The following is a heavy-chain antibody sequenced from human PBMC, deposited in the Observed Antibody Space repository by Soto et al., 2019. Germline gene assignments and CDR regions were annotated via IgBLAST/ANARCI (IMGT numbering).Heavy chain of an antibody. J-gene: IGHJ1*01. CDR3: ARDLDGLHDDTSGPFPRPG. D-gene: IGHD3-22*01. V-gene: IGHV4-30-4*01. CDR2: IHSSGSI. Sequence: KPSETLSLTCTVSGGSISSDDYYWSWIRQAPGRGLEWIGYIHSSGSIYYNPSLKCRATMSIDTAGNQFSLKVSSVTVADTAVYYCARDLDGLHDDTSGPFPRPGWGQGTLVTVSS. CDR1: GGSISSDDYY.